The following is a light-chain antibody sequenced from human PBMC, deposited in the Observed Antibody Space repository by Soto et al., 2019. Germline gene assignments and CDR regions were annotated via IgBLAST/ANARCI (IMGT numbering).Light chain of an antibody. CDR1: HDIRKN. Sequence: DIEMTQSQSSLSASVRDGVAIACRATHDIRKNLNWYQQRPGKAPNLLIYAASSLQNGVPSRFSGSGSGTDFSLTINRLQPEDFATYYCQHYSSTLRRVTFGPGTKVDI. V-gene: IGKV1-39*01. CDR3: QHYSSTLRRVT. CDR2: AAS. J-gene: IGKJ3*01.